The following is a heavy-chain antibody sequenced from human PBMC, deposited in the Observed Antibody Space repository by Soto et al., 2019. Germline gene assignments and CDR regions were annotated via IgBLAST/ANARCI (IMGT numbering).Heavy chain of an antibody. CDR2: IYPGDSDT. CDR1: GYSFTKYW. J-gene: IGHJ4*02. CDR3: ARRGDSSGYMDY. V-gene: IGHV5-51*01. D-gene: IGHD3-22*01. Sequence: PGESLKISCKGSGYSFTKYWISWVRQMPGKGLEWMGIIYPGDSDTRYSPSFQGQVTISADKSISTAYLQWSSLKAPDTAIYYCARRGDSSGYMDYWGQGILVTVSS.